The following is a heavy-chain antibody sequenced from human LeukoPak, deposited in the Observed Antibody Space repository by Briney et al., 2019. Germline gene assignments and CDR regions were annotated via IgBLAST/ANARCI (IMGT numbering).Heavy chain of an antibody. Sequence: GGSLRLSGEPSGFTAVSSSMNGVPWGPGKGREWVSVISSEGNTYYADSVKGRFTISRDNSRNTLSLQMHGLRADDTAVYYCARGQEQFSSPWQWGPRRKNFYYYGMDVWGQGTTVTVSS. CDR2: ISSEGNT. CDR3: ARGQEQFSSPWQWGPRRKNFYYYGMDV. CDR1: GFTAVSSS. D-gene: IGHD6-19*01. J-gene: IGHJ6*02. V-gene: IGHV3-66*01.